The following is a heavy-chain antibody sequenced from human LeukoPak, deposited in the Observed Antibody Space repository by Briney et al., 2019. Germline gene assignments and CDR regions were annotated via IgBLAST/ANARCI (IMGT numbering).Heavy chain of an antibody. V-gene: IGHV3-53*01. J-gene: IGHJ4*02. CDR1: GFTVNSHY. D-gene: IGHD1-26*01. CDR2: IYSGGST. CDR3: ARGEPTRLAPVHV. Sequence: GGSLRLSCAASGFTVNSHYMNWVRRTPGKGLEWVSIIYSGGSTNYADSVKGRFTISRDNSKNTLYLQMNSLRAEDTAVYYCARGEPTRLAPVHVWGQRSLVTVSS.